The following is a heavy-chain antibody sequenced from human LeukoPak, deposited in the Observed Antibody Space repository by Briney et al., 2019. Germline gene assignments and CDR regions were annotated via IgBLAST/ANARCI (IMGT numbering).Heavy chain of an antibody. J-gene: IGHJ6*02. CDR2: ISYDGSNK. CDR3: ARGAPRYCSGGFCYKDYYYGMDV. D-gene: IGHD2-15*01. V-gene: IGHV3-30*04. Sequence: GGSLRLSCAASGFTFSSYAMHWVRQAPGKGLEWVAVISYDGSNKYYADSVKGRFTISRDNSKNTLYLQMNSLRAEDTAVYYCARGAPRYCSGGFCYKDYYYGMDVWGQGTTVTVSS. CDR1: GFTFSSYA.